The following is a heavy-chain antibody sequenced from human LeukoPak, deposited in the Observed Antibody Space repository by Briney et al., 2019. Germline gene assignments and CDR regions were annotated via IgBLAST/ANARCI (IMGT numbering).Heavy chain of an antibody. CDR3: ARDGGRNFEY. J-gene: IGHJ4*02. D-gene: IGHD3-16*01. CDR1: GFTFSAYW. CDR2: IYCGGSK. Sequence: GGSLRLPCAASGFTFSAYWMHCVRQAPGKGLEWVSVIYCGGSKYYADSVKGRVTISRDNSKNTLYLQMNSLRDEDTAVYYCARDGGRNFEYWGQGTLVTVS. V-gene: IGHV3-66*01.